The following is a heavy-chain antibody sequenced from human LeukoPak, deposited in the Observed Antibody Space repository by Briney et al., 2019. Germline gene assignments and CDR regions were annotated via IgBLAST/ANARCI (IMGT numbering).Heavy chain of an antibody. V-gene: IGHV3-15*01. CDR1: GFTFSNAW. CDR3: TTEHPLFDP. CDR2: IKSKTDGRTT. Sequence: GGSLRLSCAASGFTFSNAWMSWVRQAPGKGLEWVGRIKSKTDGRTTDYAAPVKGRFTISRDASKNTLYLQMNSLKTEDTAVYYCTTEHPLFDPWGQGTLVTVSS. J-gene: IGHJ5*02.